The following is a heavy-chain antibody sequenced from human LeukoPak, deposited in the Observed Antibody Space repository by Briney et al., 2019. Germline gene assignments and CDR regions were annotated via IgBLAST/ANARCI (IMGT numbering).Heavy chain of an antibody. CDR3: ATHRPAGGFGP. V-gene: IGHV1-24*01. J-gene: IGHJ5*02. Sequence: GASVKVSCKVSGYSLSDLSIHWVRQTPGKGLEWMGGYEPEEGETIYAANFQGRVTMTEDPSTDTANMVLTNLRFDDTATYYCATHRPAGGFGPGGQGTLVTVSS. CDR1: GYSLSDLS. CDR2: YEPEEGET. D-gene: IGHD3-10*01.